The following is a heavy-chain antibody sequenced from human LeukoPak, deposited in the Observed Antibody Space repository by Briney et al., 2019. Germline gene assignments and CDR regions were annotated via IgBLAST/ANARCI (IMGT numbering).Heavy chain of an antibody. V-gene: IGHV4-34*01. CDR2: INHSGST. D-gene: IGHD7-27*01. J-gene: IGHJ4*02. CDR1: GGSFSGYY. CDR3: ARRRGNWGYNEFDY. Sequence: PSETLSLTCAVYGGSFSGYYWSWIRQPPGKGLEWIGEINHSGSTNYNPSLKSRVTMPVDTSKNQFSLKLSSVTAADTAVYYCARRRGNWGYNEFDYWGQGTLVTISS.